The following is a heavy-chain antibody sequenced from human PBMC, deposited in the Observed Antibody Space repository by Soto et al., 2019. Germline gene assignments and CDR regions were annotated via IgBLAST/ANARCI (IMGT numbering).Heavy chain of an antibody. J-gene: IGHJ4*02. CDR3: ARDPGYSGFDFDY. V-gene: IGHV3-33*01. CDR1: GFTFSSHA. CDR2: IWYDGSKK. D-gene: IGHD5-12*01. Sequence: QGQLVESGGGVVQPGRSLRLSCAASGFTFSSHAMHWVRQAPGKGLEWVAVIWYDGSKKYYADSVKGRFTVARDDSKNTLSLQMNSLRVEDTAVYYCARDPGYSGFDFDYWGQGTLVTVSS.